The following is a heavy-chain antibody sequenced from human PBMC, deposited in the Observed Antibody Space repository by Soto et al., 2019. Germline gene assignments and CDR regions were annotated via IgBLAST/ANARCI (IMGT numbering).Heavy chain of an antibody. V-gene: IGHV3-33*01. J-gene: IGHJ4*02. CDR1: GFTFNTYG. CDR3: ARDLRPKLLDF. CDR2: IWFDGSRK. Sequence: GGSLSLSCAASGFTFNTYGMHWVRQAPGKGLEWVALIWFDGSRKYYADSMQGRFTISRDNSKNTLFLQVNSLRAEDTAVYYCARDLRPKLLDFWGQGTLVTVSS. D-gene: IGHD1-26*01.